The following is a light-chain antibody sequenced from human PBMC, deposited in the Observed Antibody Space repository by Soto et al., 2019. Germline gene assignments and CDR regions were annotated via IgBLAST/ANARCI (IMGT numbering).Light chain of an antibody. J-gene: IGKJ1*01. CDR1: QNIKTY. CDR2: AAS. Sequence: DIQMTQSPSSLSASVGDSVTITCRASQNIKTYLNWYQQEPGKAPNLLIYAASSLHSGVPSRFSGSGSGTDFTLTISSLQPEDFATYYCQQSFSSPPWTFGQGTKVEIK. CDR3: QQSFSSPPWT. V-gene: IGKV1-39*01.